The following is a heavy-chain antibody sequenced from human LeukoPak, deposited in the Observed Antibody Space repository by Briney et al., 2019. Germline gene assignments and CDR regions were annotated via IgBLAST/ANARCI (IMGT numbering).Heavy chain of an antibody. J-gene: IGHJ4*02. V-gene: IGHV3-13*04. D-gene: IGHD4-17*01. CDR3: ARAYGDYFDY. CDR1: GFTFSSYD. CDR2: IGTAGDT. Sequence: GTSLRLSCAASGFTFSSYDMHWVRQVTGKSLEWVSTIGTAGDTKYPGSVKGRFTISRENAKNSLCLQMNSLRAGDTAVYYCARAYGDYFDYWGQGTLVTVSS.